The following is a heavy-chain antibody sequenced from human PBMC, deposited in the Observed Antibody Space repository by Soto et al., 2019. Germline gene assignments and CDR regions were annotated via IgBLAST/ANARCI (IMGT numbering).Heavy chain of an antibody. Sequence: PGGSLRLSCADSGFPFSSYGMHWVRQAPGKGLEGVSVISYDGSNKYYADSVKGRFTISRDTSKNTLYLQMNSLRAEDTAVSYSAQSMVRRVNYGMDVWGGGTTVSASS. V-gene: IGHV3-30*18. CDR2: ISYDGSNK. CDR1: GFPFSSYG. D-gene: IGHD3-10*01. CDR3: AQSMVRRVNYGMDV. J-gene: IGHJ6*01.